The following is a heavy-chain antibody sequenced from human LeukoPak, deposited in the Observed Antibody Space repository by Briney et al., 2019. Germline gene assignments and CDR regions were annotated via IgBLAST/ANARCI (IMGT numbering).Heavy chain of an antibody. CDR1: GFTVSSNY. V-gene: IGHV3-66*01. J-gene: IGHJ3*02. D-gene: IGHD3-10*01. Sequence: PGGSLRLSCAASGFTVSSNYMSWVRQAPGKGLEWVSVIYSGGSTYYADSVKGRFTISRDNSKNTLYLQMNSLRAEDTAVYYCARDRRLLWFGESPDAFDIWGQGTMVTVSS. CDR2: IYSGGST. CDR3: ARDRRLLWFGESPDAFDI.